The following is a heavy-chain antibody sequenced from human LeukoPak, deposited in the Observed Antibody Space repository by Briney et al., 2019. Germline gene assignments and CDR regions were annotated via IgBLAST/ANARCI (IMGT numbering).Heavy chain of an antibody. CDR3: ARDRDLWFDP. CDR1: GFTFSSYE. J-gene: IGHJ5*02. CDR2: IKQDGSEK. V-gene: IGHV3-7*01. Sequence: GGSLRLSCAASGFTFSSYEMNWVRQAPGKGLEWVANIKQDGSEKYYVDSVKGRFTISRDNAKNSLYLQMNSLRAEDTAVYYCARDRDLWFDPWGQGTLVTVSS.